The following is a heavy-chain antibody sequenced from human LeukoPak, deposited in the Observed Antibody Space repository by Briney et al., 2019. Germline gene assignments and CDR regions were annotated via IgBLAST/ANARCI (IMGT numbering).Heavy chain of an antibody. Sequence: SGGSLRLSCAASGFTFSSYAMSWVRQAPGKGLEWVSAISGSGGSTYYADSVKGRFTISRDNSKNTLYLQMNSLRAEDTAVYYCARDYGGNSGAFDIWGQGTMVTVSS. CDR1: GFTFSSYA. CDR2: ISGSGGST. J-gene: IGHJ3*02. D-gene: IGHD4-23*01. CDR3: ARDYGGNSGAFDI. V-gene: IGHV3-23*01.